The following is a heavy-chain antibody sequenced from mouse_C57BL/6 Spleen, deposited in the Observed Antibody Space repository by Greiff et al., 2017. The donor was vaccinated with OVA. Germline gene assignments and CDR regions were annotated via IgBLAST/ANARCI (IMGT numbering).Heavy chain of an antibody. CDR2: ISYDGSN. CDR1: GYSITSGYY. V-gene: IGHV3-6*01. Sequence: ESGPGLVKPSQSLSLTCSVTGYSITSGYYWNWIRQFPGNKLEWMGYISYDGSNNYNPSLQNRISITRDTSKNQLYLKLNTATTEDTATYACARDEGYDYDDAYWGKGTLVTVSA. D-gene: IGHD2-4*01. J-gene: IGHJ3*01. CDR3: ARDEGYDYDDAY.